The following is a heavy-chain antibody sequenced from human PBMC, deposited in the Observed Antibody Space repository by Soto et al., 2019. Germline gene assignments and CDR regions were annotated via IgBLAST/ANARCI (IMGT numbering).Heavy chain of an antibody. CDR3: AKGGCSGSYGGFYYYYYMDV. V-gene: IGHV3-23*01. J-gene: IGHJ6*03. Sequence: GGSLRLSCAASGFTFSSYAMSWVRQAPGKGLEWVSAISGSGGSTYYADSVKGRFTISRDNSKNTLYLQMNSLRAEDTAVYYCAKGGCSGSYGGFYYYYYMDVWGKGTTVTVSS. D-gene: IGHD3-10*02. CDR2: ISGSGGST. CDR1: GFTFSSYA.